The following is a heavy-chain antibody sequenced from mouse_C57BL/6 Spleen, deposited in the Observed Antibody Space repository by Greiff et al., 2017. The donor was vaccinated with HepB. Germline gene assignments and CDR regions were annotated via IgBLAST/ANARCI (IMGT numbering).Heavy chain of an antibody. CDR1: GYTFTSYW. D-gene: IGHD2-13*01. J-gene: IGHJ2*01. CDR2: IDPSDSYT. Sequence: QVQLQQPGAELVMPGASVKLSCTASGYTFTSYWMHWVKQRPGQGLEWIGEIDPSDSYTNYNHKFKGKSTLTVDKSSSTAYMQLSSLTSEDSAVYYCARYDYWQGDYFDYWGQGTTLTVSS. CDR3: ARYDYWQGDYFDY. V-gene: IGHV1-69*01.